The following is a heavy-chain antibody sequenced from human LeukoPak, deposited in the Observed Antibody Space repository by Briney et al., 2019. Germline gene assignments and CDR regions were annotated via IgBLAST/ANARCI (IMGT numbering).Heavy chain of an antibody. CDR1: GFTFSRYS. CDR2: ISPSGDTI. V-gene: IGHV3-48*02. CDR3: ARDNWFDY. Sequence: GGSLRLPCAASGFTFSRYSMTWVRLAPGKGLEWISYISPSGDTIYYADSVKGRFTISRDNAKNSLYLQMNSLRDEDAAVYYCARDNWFDYWGQGTLVSVSS. J-gene: IGHJ5*01.